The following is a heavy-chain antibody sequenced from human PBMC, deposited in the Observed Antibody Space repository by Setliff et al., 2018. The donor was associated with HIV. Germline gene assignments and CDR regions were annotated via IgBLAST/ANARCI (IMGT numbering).Heavy chain of an antibody. Sequence: SVKVSCKASGFTFTSSAMQWVRQARGQRLEWIGWIVVGSDNTNYAQKFQERVTITRDLSTSTAYMELSSLRSEDTAVYYCARDSDNFWSGYYAAFDYWGQGTLVTVS. CDR3: ARDSDNFWSGYYAAFDY. CDR2: IVVGSDNT. J-gene: IGHJ4*02. D-gene: IGHD3-3*01. V-gene: IGHV1-58*02. CDR1: GFTFTSSA.